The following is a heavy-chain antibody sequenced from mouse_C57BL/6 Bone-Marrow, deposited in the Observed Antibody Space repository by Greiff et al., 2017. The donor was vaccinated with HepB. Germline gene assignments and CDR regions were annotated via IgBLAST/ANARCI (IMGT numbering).Heavy chain of an antibody. V-gene: IGHV1-19*01. D-gene: IGHD1-1*02. Sequence: EVQLQQSGAELVKPGASVKLSCKASGYTFTGYCMNWVKQSPGKSLEWIGEINPYNGSTNYNEKFKGKATLTADKSSSTAYMELTSLTSEDSAVYHGAKGGYWGQGTTLTVSS. CDR3: AKGGY. CDR2: INPYNGST. CDR1: GYTFTGYC. J-gene: IGHJ2*01.